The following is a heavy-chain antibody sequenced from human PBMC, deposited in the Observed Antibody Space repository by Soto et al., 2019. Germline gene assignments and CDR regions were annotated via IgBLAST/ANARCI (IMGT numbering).Heavy chain of an antibody. CDR1: GFTFSSYA. V-gene: IGHV3-23*01. CDR2: ISGSGGST. Sequence: PGGSLRLSCAASGFTFSSYAMSWVRQAPGKGLEWVSAISGSGGSTYYADSVKGRFTISRDNSKNTLYLQMNSLRAEDTAVYYCAKGLMAAAGRTGNYYHYYYLAVWGKGTTVTVSS. D-gene: IGHD2-8*01. J-gene: IGHJ6*03. CDR3: AKGLMAAAGRTGNYYHYYYLAV.